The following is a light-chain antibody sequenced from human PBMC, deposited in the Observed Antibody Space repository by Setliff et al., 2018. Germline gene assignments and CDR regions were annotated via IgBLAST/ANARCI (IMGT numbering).Light chain of an antibody. Sequence: QSVLAQPASVSGSPGQSITISCSGTSNDVGAYDLVSWYQQHPGKVPKLIIFDVSNRPSGVSHRFSGSKSDNTASLTISGLQAEDEADYYCNAYTSRSTYVFGSGTKGTVL. CDR3: NAYTSRSTYV. CDR2: DVS. CDR1: SNDVGAYDL. V-gene: IGLV2-14*03. J-gene: IGLJ1*01.